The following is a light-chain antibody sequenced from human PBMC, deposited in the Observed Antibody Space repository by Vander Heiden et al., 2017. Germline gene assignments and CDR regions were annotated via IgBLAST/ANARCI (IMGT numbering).Light chain of an antibody. Sequence: IVMTQSPDSLAVSLGERATINCKSSQSVLYSSNNKNYLAWYQQKPGQPPKLLIYWASTRESGVPDRFSGSGSGTDFTLTISSLQAEDVAVYYCQQDDSTPVTFGQGTKVEIK. J-gene: IGKJ1*01. V-gene: IGKV4-1*01. CDR1: QSVLYSSNNKNY. CDR2: WAS. CDR3: QQDDSTPVT.